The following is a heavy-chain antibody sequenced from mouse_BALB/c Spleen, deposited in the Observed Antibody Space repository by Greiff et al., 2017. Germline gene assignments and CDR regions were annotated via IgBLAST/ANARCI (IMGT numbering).Heavy chain of an antibody. D-gene: IGHD2-4*01. Sequence: EVKLQEPGPGLVKPSQTVSLTCTVTGISITTGNYRWSWIRQFPGNKLEWIGYIYYSGTITYNPSLTSRTTITSDTSKNQFFLEMNSLTAEDTATYYCARYDYDGGYFDVWGAGTTVTVSS. CDR2: IYYSGTI. J-gene: IGHJ1*01. CDR3: ARYDYDGGYFDV. CDR1: GISITTGNYR. V-gene: IGHV3-5*02.